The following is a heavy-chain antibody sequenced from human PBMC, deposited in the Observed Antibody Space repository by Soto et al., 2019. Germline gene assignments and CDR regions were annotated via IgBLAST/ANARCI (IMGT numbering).Heavy chain of an antibody. Sequence: GESLKISCKGSGYSFTSYWIGWVRQMPGKGQEWMGIIYPGDSDTRYSPSFQGQVTISADKSISTAYLQWSSLKASDTAMYYCARLPYYDFWSGFWFDPWGQGTLVTVSS. CDR2: IYPGDSDT. CDR3: ARLPYYDFWSGFWFDP. V-gene: IGHV5-51*01. J-gene: IGHJ5*02. D-gene: IGHD3-3*01. CDR1: GYSFTSYW.